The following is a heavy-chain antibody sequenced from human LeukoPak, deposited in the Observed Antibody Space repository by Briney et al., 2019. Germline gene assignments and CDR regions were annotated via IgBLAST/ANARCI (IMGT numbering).Heavy chain of an antibody. CDR1: GFTFDDYA. D-gene: IGHD2-15*01. V-gene: IGHV3-9*03. Sequence: PGGSLRLSCAAPGFTFDDYAMHWVRQAPGKGLEWVSGISWNSGSIGYADSVKGRFTISRDNAKNSLYLQMNSLRAEDMALYYCASRKLGYCSGGSCYGDAFDIWGQGTMVTVSS. J-gene: IGHJ3*02. CDR3: ASRKLGYCSGGSCYGDAFDI. CDR2: ISWNSGSI.